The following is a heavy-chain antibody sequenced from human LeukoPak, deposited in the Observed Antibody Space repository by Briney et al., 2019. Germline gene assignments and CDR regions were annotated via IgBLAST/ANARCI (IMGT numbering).Heavy chain of an antibody. CDR3: ARQVGGSYYYYYYMVV. V-gene: IGHV4-4*09. D-gene: IGHD1-26*01. J-gene: IGHJ6*03. CDR1: GGSISSYY. Sequence: SETLSLTCTVPGGSISSYYWGWIRQPPGKGLEWIGYIYTSGSTNYNTSLKSRLTISVDTSKNQFSLKLSSVTAADKAVYYGARQVGGSYYYYYYMVVWGKETTVTVFS. CDR2: IYTSGST.